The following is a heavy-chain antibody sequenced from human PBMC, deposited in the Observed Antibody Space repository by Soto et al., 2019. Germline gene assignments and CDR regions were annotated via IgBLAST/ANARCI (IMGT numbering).Heavy chain of an antibody. V-gene: IGHV3-21*01. D-gene: IGHD3-22*01. J-gene: IGHJ4*02. CDR1: GFTFSLYS. Sequence: GGSLRLSCAASGFTFSLYSMIWVRQAPGKGLEWVASITSSSSYIYYEDSLKGRFTISRDNAKNSLFLQLDSLRAEDTAVYLCVRARSTDSRPDYWGQGTLVTVSS. CDR2: ITSSSSYI. CDR3: VRARSTDSRPDY.